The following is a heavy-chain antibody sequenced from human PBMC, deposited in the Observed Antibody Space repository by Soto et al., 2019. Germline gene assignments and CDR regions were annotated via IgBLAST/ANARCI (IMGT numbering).Heavy chain of an antibody. D-gene: IGHD2-15*01. V-gene: IGHV3-15*01. Sequence: GGSLRLSCAASGFTFSNAWMSWVRQPPGKGLEWVGRIKSKTDGGTTDYAAPVKGRFTISRDDSKNTLYLQMNSLKTEDTAVYYCTTDVRYCSGGSCYTDGFDYWGQGTLVTVS. CDR3: TTDVRYCSGGSCYTDGFDY. CDR1: GFTFSNAW. J-gene: IGHJ4*02. CDR2: IKSKTDGGTT.